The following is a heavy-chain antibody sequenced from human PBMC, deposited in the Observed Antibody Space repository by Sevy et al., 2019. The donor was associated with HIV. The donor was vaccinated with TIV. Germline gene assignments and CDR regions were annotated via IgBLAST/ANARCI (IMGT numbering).Heavy chain of an antibody. D-gene: IGHD2-15*01. CDR3: ARSGYCSGGSCYYFDY. J-gene: IGHJ4*02. CDR2: INHSGST. CDR1: GGSFSGYY. Sequence: SETLSLTCAVYGGSFSGYYWSWIRQPPGKGLEWIGEINHSGSTNYNPSLKSRVTISVDTSKNPFSLKLSSVTAADTAVYYCARSGYCSGGSCYYFDYWGQGTLVTVSS. V-gene: IGHV4-34*01.